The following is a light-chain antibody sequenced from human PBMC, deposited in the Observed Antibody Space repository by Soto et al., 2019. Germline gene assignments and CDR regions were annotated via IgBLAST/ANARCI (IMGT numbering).Light chain of an antibody. CDR1: QSVSTPY. Sequence: EIVLTQSPGSLCLSPGERATLSCRASQSVSTPYLAWYQQKPGQAPRVLIYGASSRATGIPDRFSGSGSGTDFTLTISRLEPEDFAVYYCQQYGSSPFTFGQGTRLEI. CDR3: QQYGSSPFT. V-gene: IGKV3-20*01. J-gene: IGKJ5*01. CDR2: GAS.